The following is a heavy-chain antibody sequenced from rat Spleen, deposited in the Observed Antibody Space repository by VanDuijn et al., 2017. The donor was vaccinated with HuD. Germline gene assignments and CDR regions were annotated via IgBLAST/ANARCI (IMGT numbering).Heavy chain of an antibody. CDR2: ISTGGGNT. Sequence: EVQLMESGGGLVQPGKSLKLSCVASGFTFNNYWMTWIRQAPGKGLEWVASISTGGGNTYYRDSVKGRFTISRDNAKSTLYLQMDSLRSEDTATYYCARQLNYFDYWGQGVMVTVSS. CDR1: GFTFNNYW. J-gene: IGHJ2*01. CDR3: ARQLNYFDY. V-gene: IGHV5-31*01. D-gene: IGHD1-10*01.